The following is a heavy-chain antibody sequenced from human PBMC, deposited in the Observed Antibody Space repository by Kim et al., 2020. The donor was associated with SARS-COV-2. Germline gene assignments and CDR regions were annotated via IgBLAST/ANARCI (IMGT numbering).Heavy chain of an antibody. D-gene: IGHD3-10*02. CDR1: GFTFSSYA. V-gene: IGHV3-23*01. CDR2: ISGSDAST. Sequence: GGSLRLSCAASGFTFSSYAMTWVRQAPGRGLEWVSTISGSDASTFYGDSVKGRFTISRDNSRNTLYLQMNGLRAEDTAVYFCASNPYITTTIFGGMDVWGQGTTVTVSS. CDR3: ASNPYITTTIFGGMDV. J-gene: IGHJ6*02.